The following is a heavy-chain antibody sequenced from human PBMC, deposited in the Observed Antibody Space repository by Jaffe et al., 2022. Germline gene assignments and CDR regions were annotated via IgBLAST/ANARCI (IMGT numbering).Heavy chain of an antibody. CDR3: ARGPNQINAGYFDWLYY. CDR1: GGTFSSYA. J-gene: IGHJ4*02. D-gene: IGHD3-9*01. V-gene: IGHV1-69*05. Sequence: QVQLVQSGAEVKKPGSSVKVSCKASGGTFSSYAISWVRQAPGQGLEWMGGIIPIFGTANYAQKFQGRVTITTDESTSTAYMELSSLRSEDTAVYYCARGPNQINAGYFDWLYYWGQGTLVTVSS. CDR2: IIPIFGTA.